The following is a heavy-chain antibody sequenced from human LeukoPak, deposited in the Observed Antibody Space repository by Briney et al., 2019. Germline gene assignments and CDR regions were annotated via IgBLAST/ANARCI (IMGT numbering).Heavy chain of an antibody. V-gene: IGHV4-59*11. J-gene: IGHJ5*02. Sequence: SETLSLTCTVSGGSISSHYWSWIRQPPGKGLEWIGYIYYSGSTNYNPSLKSRVTISVDTSKNQFSLKLSSVTAADTAVYYCARVVEYQLLYWFDPWGQGTLVTVSS. CDR3: ARVVEYQLLYWFDP. CDR1: GGSISSHY. D-gene: IGHD2-2*01. CDR2: IYYSGST.